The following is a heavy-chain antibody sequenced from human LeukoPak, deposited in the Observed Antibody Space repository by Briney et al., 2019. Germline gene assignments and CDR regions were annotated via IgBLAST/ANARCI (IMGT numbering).Heavy chain of an antibody. Sequence: PGGSLRLSCAASGFTFSSYAMSWVRQAPGKGLEWVSAISGSSGSTYYADSVKGRFTISRDNSKNTLYLQMNSLRAEDTAVYYRAKGWYSYGQSPVDYWGQGTLVTVSS. V-gene: IGHV3-23*01. CDR2: ISGSSGST. CDR1: GFTFSSYA. D-gene: IGHD5-18*01. J-gene: IGHJ4*02. CDR3: AKGWYSYGQSPVDY.